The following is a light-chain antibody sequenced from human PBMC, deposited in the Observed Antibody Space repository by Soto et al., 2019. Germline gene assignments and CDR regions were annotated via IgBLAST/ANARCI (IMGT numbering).Light chain of an antibody. V-gene: IGKV3-20*01. CDR1: QSVSSSY. J-gene: IGKJ1*01. CDR3: QQYGSSPPWT. CDR2: GAS. Sequence: PGERATHSCRASQSVSSSYLAWYQQKPGQAPRLLIYGASSRATGIPDRFSGSGSGTDFTLTISRLEPEDFAVYYCQQYGSSPPWTFGQGTKVDIK.